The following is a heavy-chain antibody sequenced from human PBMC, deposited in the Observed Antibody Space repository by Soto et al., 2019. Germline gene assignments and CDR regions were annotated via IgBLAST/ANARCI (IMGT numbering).Heavy chain of an antibody. V-gene: IGHV4-30-4*01. CDR2: IYYSGST. CDR1: GGSISSGDYY. D-gene: IGHD3-22*01. J-gene: IGHJ6*02. Sequence: PSETLSLTCTVSGGSISSGDYYWSWIRQPPGKGLEWIGYIYYSGSTYYNPSLKSRVTISVDTSKNQFSLKLSSVTAADTAVYYCARDPPSIDSSGYYYYYGMDVWGQGTTVTVSS. CDR3: ARDPPSIDSSGYYYYYGMDV.